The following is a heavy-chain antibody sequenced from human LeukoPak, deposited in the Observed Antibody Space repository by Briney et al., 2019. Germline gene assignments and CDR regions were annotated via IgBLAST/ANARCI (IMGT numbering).Heavy chain of an antibody. CDR1: GASVSGSAYY. D-gene: IGHD1-26*01. CDR2: IYYSGST. CDR3: AESGGYGLIDY. J-gene: IGHJ4*02. V-gene: IGHV4-39*01. Sequence: SETLSLTCTVSGASVSGSAYYWGWIRQPPGKGLEWIGNIYYSGSTYYNESLESRVTISIDTSKNQFSLKLNSVTAADTAMYYCAESGGYGLIDYWGQGTLVTVSS.